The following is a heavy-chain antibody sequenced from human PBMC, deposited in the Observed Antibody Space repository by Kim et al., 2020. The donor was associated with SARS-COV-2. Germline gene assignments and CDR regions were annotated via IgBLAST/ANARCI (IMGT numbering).Heavy chain of an antibody. D-gene: IGHD3-10*01. Sequence: VDSVKGRFTIARDNAKNSLYLRMNSLRAEDSAVYYCAREGNGSGSYPFDYWGQGTLVTVSS. V-gene: IGHV3-7*03. CDR3: AREGNGSGSYPFDY. J-gene: IGHJ4*02.